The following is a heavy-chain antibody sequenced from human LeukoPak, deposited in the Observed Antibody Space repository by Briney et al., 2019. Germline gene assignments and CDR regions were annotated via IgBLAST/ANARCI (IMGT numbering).Heavy chain of an antibody. Sequence: GGSLRLSCAASGFSFRGYAISWVRQAPGKGLEWVSGMGSDDRTHYADSVRGRFAISRDNDETTLFLQMDSLRPEDTARYYSVRDLYYWAAMDVWGQGTTVTVS. J-gene: IGHJ6*02. CDR1: GFSFRGYA. CDR2: MGSDDRT. V-gene: IGHV3-23*01. D-gene: IGHD3-10*01. CDR3: VRDLYYWAAMDV.